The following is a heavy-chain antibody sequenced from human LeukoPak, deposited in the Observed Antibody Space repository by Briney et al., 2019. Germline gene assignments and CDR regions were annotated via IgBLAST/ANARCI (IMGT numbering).Heavy chain of an antibody. CDR3: ARGRRRHGYFDY. CDR2: VSHSGST. J-gene: IGHJ4*02. Sequence: PSETLSLTCNVSGGSMSSSSYYWGWIREPPGKGLEGIGSVSHSGSTFYNPSLKSRVTISVDTSKNQFSLKLSSVTAADTAVYYCARGRRRHGYFDYWGQGTLVTVSS. CDR1: GGSMSSSSYY. V-gene: IGHV4-39*01.